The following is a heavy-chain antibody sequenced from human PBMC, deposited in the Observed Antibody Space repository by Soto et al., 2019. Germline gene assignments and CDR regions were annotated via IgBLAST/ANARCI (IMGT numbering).Heavy chain of an antibody. D-gene: IGHD3-10*01. CDR1: GGFVSSSSYC. J-gene: IGHJ6*02. CDR3: ARTYGSGSYPPYYYYGMDV. Sequence: PSETLPLTCSVSGGFVSSSSYCWGWIRQSPGKGLEWIGTIYSSENTYYNPSLLSRVTISVDTSKNESSLRLSSVTAADTAVYYCARTYGSGSYPPYYYYGMDVWGQGTTVTVSS. V-gene: IGHV4-39*01. CDR2: IYSSENT.